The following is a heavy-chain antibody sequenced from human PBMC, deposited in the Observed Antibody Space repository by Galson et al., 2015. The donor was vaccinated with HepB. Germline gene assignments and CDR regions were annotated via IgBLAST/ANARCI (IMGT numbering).Heavy chain of an antibody. J-gene: IGHJ6*02. CDR3: ARPNVAASSDWLDDYYYYGMDV. CDR1: GFTFSSYS. D-gene: IGHD3-9*01. V-gene: IGHV3-21*01. CDR2: ISSSSSYI. Sequence: SLRLSCTASGFTFSSYSMNWVRQAPGKGLEWVSSISSSSSYIYYADSVKGRFTISRDNAKNSLYLQMNSLRAEDTAVYYCARPNVAASSDWLDDYYYYGMDVWGQGTTVTVSS.